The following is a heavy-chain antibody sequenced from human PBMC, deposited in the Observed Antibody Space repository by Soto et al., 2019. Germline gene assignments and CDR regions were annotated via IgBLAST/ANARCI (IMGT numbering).Heavy chain of an antibody. V-gene: IGHV3-30-3*01. D-gene: IGHD6-19*01. CDR1: GFTFSSYA. J-gene: IGHJ3*02. CDR3: ARGTRQWLVPDESAFDI. CDR2: ISYDGSNK. Sequence: ESGGGVVQPGRSLRLSCAASGFTFSSYAMHWVRQAPGKGLEWVAVISYDGSNKYYADSVKGRFTISRDNSKNTLYLQMNSLRAEDTAVYYCARGTRQWLVPDESAFDIWGQGTMVTVSS.